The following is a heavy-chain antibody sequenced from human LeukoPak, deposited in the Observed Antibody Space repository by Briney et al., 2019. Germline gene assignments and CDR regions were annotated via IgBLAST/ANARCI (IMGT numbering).Heavy chain of an antibody. D-gene: IGHD3-22*01. Sequence: GASVKVSCKASGFTFTAYHMHWVRQAPGQGLEWMGGIIPIFGTANYAQKFQGRVTITADESTSTAYMELSSLRSEDTAVYYCARGPSPFYYDSSGWNYDAFDIWGQGTMVTVSS. V-gene: IGHV1-69*13. CDR2: IIPIFGTA. J-gene: IGHJ3*02. CDR1: GFTFTAYH. CDR3: ARGPSPFYYDSSGWNYDAFDI.